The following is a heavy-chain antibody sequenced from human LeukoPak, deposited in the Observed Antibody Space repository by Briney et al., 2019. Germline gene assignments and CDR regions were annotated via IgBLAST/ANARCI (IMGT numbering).Heavy chain of an antibody. Sequence: GRSLRLSCAASGFTFSRSAVHWVRQAPGKGLEWVAVISHDGSNTDYTDSVKGRFTISRDNSKNTLYLQMNSLRAEDTAVYYCAKEMKPWKHFDYWGQGTLVTVSS. CDR2: ISHDGSNT. CDR3: AKEMKPWKHFDY. CDR1: GFTFSRSA. V-gene: IGHV3-30*18. D-gene: IGHD1-1*01. J-gene: IGHJ4*02.